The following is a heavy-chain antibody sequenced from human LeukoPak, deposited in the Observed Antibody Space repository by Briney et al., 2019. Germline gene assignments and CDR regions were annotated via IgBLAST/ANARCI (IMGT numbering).Heavy chain of an antibody. V-gene: IGHV4-39*01. CDR3: AIHAGYDFWSGP. D-gene: IGHD3-3*01. CDR1: GGSISSSSYY. CDR2: IYYSGST. J-gene: IGHJ5*02. Sequence: SETLSLTCTVSGGSISSSSYYWGWIRQPPGKGLEWIGSIYYSGSTYYNPSLKSRVTISVDTSKNQFSLKLSSVTAADTAVYYCAIHAGYDFWSGPWGQGTLVTVSS.